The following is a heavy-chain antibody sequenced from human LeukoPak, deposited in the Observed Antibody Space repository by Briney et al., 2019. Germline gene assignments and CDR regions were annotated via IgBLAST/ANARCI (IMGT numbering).Heavy chain of an antibody. CDR3: AKISGYSTSWTPDY. CDR1: ASISSGDYY. Sequence: SETLSLTCTVSASISSGDYYWNWIRQPAGKGLERIGRVSASGSTNYNPSLRSRITISVDTSKNQFSLELTSVTAADTAVYYCAKISGYSTSWTPDYWGQGTLVTVSS. CDR2: VSASGST. J-gene: IGHJ4*02. V-gene: IGHV4-61*02. D-gene: IGHD6-13*01.